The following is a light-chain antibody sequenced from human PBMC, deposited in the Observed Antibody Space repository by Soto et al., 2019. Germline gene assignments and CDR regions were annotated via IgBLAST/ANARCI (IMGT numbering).Light chain of an antibody. V-gene: IGKV1-39*01. CDR3: QQSYSTPRT. CDR2: DAS. Sequence: DLQMTQSPFSLSASVGDRVTITCRASQSISTYLNWYQLKPGKAPKLLIHDASSLQSGVPSRFSGSGSGTHFTLTISSLQPEDFATYYCQQSYSTPRTFGQGTKVEIK. J-gene: IGKJ1*01. CDR1: QSISTY.